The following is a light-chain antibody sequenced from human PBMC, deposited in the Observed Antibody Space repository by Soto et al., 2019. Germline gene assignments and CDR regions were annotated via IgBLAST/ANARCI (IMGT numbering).Light chain of an antibody. V-gene: IGLV2-8*01. CDR2: EVS. Sequence: QSALTQPPSASGSPGQSVTISCTGTSSDVGTYNYVSWHQQHPGKAPKLLIYEVSKRPSGVPDRFSGSKSGNTASLTVSGLQAEDEADYYCISHARSDTYVFGTGTKLTVL. CDR1: SSDVGTYNY. CDR3: ISHARSDTYV. J-gene: IGLJ1*01.